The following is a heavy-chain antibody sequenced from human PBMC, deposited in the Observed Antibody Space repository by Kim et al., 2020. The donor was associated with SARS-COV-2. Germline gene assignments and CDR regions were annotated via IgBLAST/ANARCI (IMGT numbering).Heavy chain of an antibody. D-gene: IGHD6-13*01. J-gene: IGHJ6*02. V-gene: IGHV3-30*04. CDR1: GFTFSSYA. Sequence: GGSLRLSCAASGFTFSSYAMHWVRQAPGKGLEWVAVISYDGSNKYYADSVKGRFTISRDNSKNTLYLQMNSLRAEDTAVYYCARDMVFLGRGMAAAGIYYYGMDVWGQGTTVTVSS. CDR3: ARDMVFLGRGMAAAGIYYYGMDV. CDR2: ISYDGSNK.